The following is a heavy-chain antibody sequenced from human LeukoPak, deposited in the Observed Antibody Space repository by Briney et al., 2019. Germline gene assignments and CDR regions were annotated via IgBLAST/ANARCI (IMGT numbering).Heavy chain of an antibody. J-gene: IGHJ4*02. Sequence: GGSLRLSCAAPGFIFSSYSMNWVRQAPGKGLEWVSSISTSSRYIDYADSVKGRFTISRDNAKNSLYLQMSSLRAEDTAVYYCAREYGGFDYWGQGTLVTVSS. V-gene: IGHV3-21*01. CDR3: AREYGGFDY. CDR1: GFIFSSYS. CDR2: ISTSSRYI. D-gene: IGHD4-23*01.